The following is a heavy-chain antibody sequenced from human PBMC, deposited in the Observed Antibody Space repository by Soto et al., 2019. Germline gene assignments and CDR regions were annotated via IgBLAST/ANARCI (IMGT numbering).Heavy chain of an antibody. CDR3: ARVYSRTDNWFDP. Sequence: GGSLRLSCAASGFTFSSYWMSWVRQAPGKGLEWVANIKQDGSEKYYVDSVKGRFTISRDNAKNSLYLQMNSLRAEDTAVYYCARVYSRTDNWFDPWGQGTLVTVSS. CDR2: IKQDGSEK. V-gene: IGHV3-7*01. CDR1: GFTFSSYW. D-gene: IGHD1-26*01. J-gene: IGHJ5*02.